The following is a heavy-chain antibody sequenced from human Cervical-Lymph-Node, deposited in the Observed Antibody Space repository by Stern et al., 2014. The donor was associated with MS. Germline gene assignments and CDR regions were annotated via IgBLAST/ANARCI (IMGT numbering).Heavy chain of an antibody. Sequence: VQLVESGAEVKKPVSSVKVSCKTSGGTFSNSAFSWIRQAPGQGPEWMGGIIPTFGTATYAQSFQGSVTITAHESTNTAYMELSSLRSEDSAVYYCARSAGYYSAMDVWGQGTTVTVSS. D-gene: IGHD3-3*01. CDR3: ARSAGYYSAMDV. CDR2: IIPTFGTA. J-gene: IGHJ6*02. V-gene: IGHV1-69*01. CDR1: GGTFSNSA.